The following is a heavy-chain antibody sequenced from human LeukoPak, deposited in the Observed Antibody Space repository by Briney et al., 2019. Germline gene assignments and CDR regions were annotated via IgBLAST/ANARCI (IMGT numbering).Heavy chain of an antibody. J-gene: IGHJ4*02. CDR1: GGSISSGGYY. D-gene: IGHD5-24*01. CDR2: IYYSGST. V-gene: IGHV4-31*03. CDR3: ARFQRRDGYNYDY. Sequence: SETLSLTCTVSGGSISSGGYYWSWIRQHPGKGLEWIGYIYYSGSTYYNPSLKSRVTISVDTSKNQFSLKLSSVTAADTAVYYCARFQRRDGYNYDYWGRGTLVTVSS.